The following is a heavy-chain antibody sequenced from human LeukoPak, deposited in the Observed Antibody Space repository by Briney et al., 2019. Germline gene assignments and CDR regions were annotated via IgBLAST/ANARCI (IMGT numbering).Heavy chain of an antibody. J-gene: IGHJ4*02. CDR2: ISYDGSNK. CDR3: ARALYSYGPRFDY. V-gene: IGHV3-30-3*01. D-gene: IGHD5-18*01. CDR1: GFTFSSYA. Sequence: PGGSLRLSCAASGFTFSSYAMHWVRQAPGKGLEWVAVISYDGSNKYYADSVKGRFTISRDNSKNTLYLQMNSLRAGDTAVYYCARALYSYGPRFDYWGQGTLVTVSS.